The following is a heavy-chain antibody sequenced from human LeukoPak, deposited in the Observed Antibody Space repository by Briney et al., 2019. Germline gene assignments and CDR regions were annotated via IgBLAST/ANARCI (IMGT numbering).Heavy chain of an antibody. CDR1: GYIFTSYG. J-gene: IGHJ4*02. CDR2: ISAYNGNT. CDR3: ARSGEYYDILTGYLPVDY. V-gene: IGHV1-18*04. D-gene: IGHD3-9*01. Sequence: ASVMVSCKASGYIFTSYGISWVRQAPGQGLEWMGWISAYNGNTNYAQKLQGRVTMTTDTSTSTAYMELRSLRSDDTAVYYCARSGEYYDILTGYLPVDYWGQGTLVTVSS.